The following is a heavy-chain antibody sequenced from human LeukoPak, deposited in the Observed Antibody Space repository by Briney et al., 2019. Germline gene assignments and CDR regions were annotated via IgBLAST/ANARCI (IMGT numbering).Heavy chain of an antibody. CDR3: ARVLCSSTSCYRFDP. CDR2: IYYSGST. D-gene: IGHD2-2*01. CDR1: GGSISSGDYY. Sequence: SETLSLTCSVSGGSISSGDYYWTWIRQPPGKGLEWIGYIYYSGSTYYNPSLKSRVIISVDTSKNQFSLKLSSVTAADTAVYFCARVLCSSTSCYRFDPWGQGTLVTVSS. V-gene: IGHV4-30-4*08. J-gene: IGHJ5*02.